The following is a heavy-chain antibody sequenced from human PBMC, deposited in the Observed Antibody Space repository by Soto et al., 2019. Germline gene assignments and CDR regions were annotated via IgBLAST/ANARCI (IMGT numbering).Heavy chain of an antibody. CDR2: IYYTRNA. CDR3: ARHWVQWLGYIDY. J-gene: IGHJ4*02. V-gene: IGHV4-39*01. Sequence: QLQLQESGPGLVKPSETLSLTCTVSGGSISSGSFYWGWIRQPPGKGLEWIGSIYYTRNAYYNPSLKSRVTISVDSSKNQFSLKLSSVTAADTAVYYCARHWVQWLGYIDYWVQGTLVAVSS. CDR1: GGSISSGSFY. D-gene: IGHD6-19*01.